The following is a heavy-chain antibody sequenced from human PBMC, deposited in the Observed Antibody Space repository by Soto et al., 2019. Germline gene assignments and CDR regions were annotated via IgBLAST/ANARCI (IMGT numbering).Heavy chain of an antibody. V-gene: IGHV1-18*01. J-gene: IGHJ4*02. CDR3: ARDLAVGLVDY. CDR2: ISAYNGNI. D-gene: IGHD6-19*01. CDR1: GYTFTSYG. Sequence: QVQLVQSGAEVKKPGASVKVSCKASGYTFTSYGISWVRQAPGQGLEWMGWISAYNGNINYAQKLQGRVTMTTNTTTSTDYMELRSLRSDDTAVYYCARDLAVGLVDYWGQGTLVTVSS.